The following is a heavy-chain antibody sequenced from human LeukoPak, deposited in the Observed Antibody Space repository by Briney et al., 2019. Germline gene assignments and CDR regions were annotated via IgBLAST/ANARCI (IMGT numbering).Heavy chain of an antibody. CDR2: IHYSGNT. D-gene: IGHD4-17*01. CDR1: GGAISSYY. V-gene: IGHV4-59*01. J-gene: IGHJ4*02. Sequence: SETLSLTCTVSGGAISSYYWRWIRQPPGKGLEWIAYIHYSGNTNYSPSLKSRVTISVDTSKNQFSLRLTSVTAADTAVYYCARSGTVTNFDYWGQGTLVSVSS. CDR3: ARSGTVTNFDY.